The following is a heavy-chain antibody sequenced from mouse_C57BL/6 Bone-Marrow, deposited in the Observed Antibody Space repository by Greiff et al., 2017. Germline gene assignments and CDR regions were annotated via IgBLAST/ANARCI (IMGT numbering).Heavy chain of an antibody. D-gene: IGHD1-1*01. CDR3: ASITTAPFDY. J-gene: IGHJ2*01. V-gene: IGHV5-17*01. CDR2: ISSGSSTI. CDR1: GFTFSDYG. Sequence: EVKVVESGGGLVKPGGSLKLSCAASGFTFSDYGMHWVRQAPEKGLEWVAYISSGSSTIYYADTVKGRFTISRDNAKNTLFLQMTSLRSEDTAMYYCASITTAPFDYWGQGTTLTVSS.